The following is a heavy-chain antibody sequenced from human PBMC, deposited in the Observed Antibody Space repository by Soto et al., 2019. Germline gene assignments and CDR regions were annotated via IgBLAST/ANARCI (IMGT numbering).Heavy chain of an antibody. CDR3: ARHGSGIYYNGIDS. Sequence: EVQLVESGGGLVKPGGSLRLSCAASGFTFSSYSMNWVRQAPGKGLEWVSSISSSSSYIYYADSVKGRFTISRDNAKNSLYLQMNSLRAEDTAVYYCARHGSGIYYNGIDSWGQGTLVTVSS. CDR2: ISSSSSYI. CDR1: GFTFSSYS. V-gene: IGHV3-21*01. D-gene: IGHD3-10*01. J-gene: IGHJ4*02.